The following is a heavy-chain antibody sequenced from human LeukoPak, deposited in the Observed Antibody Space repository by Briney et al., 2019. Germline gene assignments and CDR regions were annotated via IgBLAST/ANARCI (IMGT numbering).Heavy chain of an antibody. D-gene: IGHD6-13*01. CDR3: ARERQLGYFDH. J-gene: IGHJ4*02. Sequence: GASVKVSCKASGYTFTSYYMHWVRQAPGQGLEWMGIINPSGGSTSYAQKFQGRVTMTRDTSTSTVYMELSSLRSGDTAVYYCARERQLGYFDHWGQGTLVTVSS. CDR1: GYTFTSYY. CDR2: INPSGGST. V-gene: IGHV1-46*03.